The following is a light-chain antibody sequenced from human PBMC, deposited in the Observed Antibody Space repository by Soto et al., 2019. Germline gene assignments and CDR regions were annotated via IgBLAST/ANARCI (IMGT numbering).Light chain of an antibody. CDR2: EVS. J-gene: IGLJ1*01. CDR3: CSYAGSITYV. V-gene: IGLV2-23*02. Sequence: VLTQPASVSGSPGQSSTISCTGTSSDVGSDNLVSWYQQHPGKAPKFIIYEVSQRPAGVSYRFSGSKSGNTAYLTISGLQAEDEADYYCCSYAGSITYVFGTGTKVTVL. CDR1: SSDVGSDNL.